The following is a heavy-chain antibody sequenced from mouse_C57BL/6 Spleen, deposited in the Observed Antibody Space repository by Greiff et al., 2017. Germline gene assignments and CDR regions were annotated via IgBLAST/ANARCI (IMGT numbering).Heavy chain of an antibody. D-gene: IGHD1-1*01. V-gene: IGHV10-1*01. J-gene: IGHJ1*03. CDR1: GFSFNTYA. CDR2: IRSKSNNYAT. CDR3: VRNDGWYFDV. Sequence: EVQLVESGGGLVQPKGSLKLSCAASGFSFNTYAMNWVRQAPGKGLEWVARIRSKSNNYATYYADSVKDRFTISRDDSESMLYLQMNNLKTEDTAMYYCVRNDGWYFDVWGTGTTVTVSS.